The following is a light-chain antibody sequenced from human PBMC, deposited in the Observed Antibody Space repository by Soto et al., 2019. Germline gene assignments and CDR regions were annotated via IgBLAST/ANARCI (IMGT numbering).Light chain of an antibody. CDR1: RSNIGTGYD. V-gene: IGLV1-40*01. Sequence: QPVLTQPPSVSGAPGQRVTISCTGTRSNIGTGYDVHWYQQLPGTAPKLLIYGNTNRPSGVPDRFSGSKSGTSASLAITGLQAEDEADYYCHSYDSSLSGSVFGGGTKVTVL. J-gene: IGLJ3*02. CDR3: HSYDSSLSGSV. CDR2: GNT.